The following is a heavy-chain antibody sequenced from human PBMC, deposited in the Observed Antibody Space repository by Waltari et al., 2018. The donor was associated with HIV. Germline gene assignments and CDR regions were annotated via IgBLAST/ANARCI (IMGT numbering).Heavy chain of an antibody. D-gene: IGHD3-10*01. CDR3: ARRLRRYYYGSGSYYNVWFDP. CDR1: GGSFSGYY. V-gene: IGHV4-34*01. CDR2: SNHSGST. Sequence: QVQLQQWGAGLLKPSETLSLTCAVYGGSFSGYYWSWIRQPPGKGLEWIGESNHSGSTTYNPSLKSRVTIAVDTSKNQFSLKLSSVTAADTAVYYCARRLRRYYYGSGSYYNVWFDPWGQGTLVTVSS. J-gene: IGHJ5*02.